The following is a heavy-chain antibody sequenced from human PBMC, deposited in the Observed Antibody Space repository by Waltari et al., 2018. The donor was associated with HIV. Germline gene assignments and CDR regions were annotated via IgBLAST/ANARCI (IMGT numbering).Heavy chain of an antibody. Sequence: EVQLAPSGAEVKKPGESLKISCKASGSNFTNSSVAWVRQMPGNGLEWMGIIFPGNSNPTYSPSFQGQVTISADKSITTAYLHWSSLKASDTAMYYCARQRGTSGPNAPDAFDIWGQGTMVTVSS. CDR1: GSNFTNSS. J-gene: IGHJ3*02. D-gene: IGHD2-15*01. V-gene: IGHV5-51*01. CDR3: ARQRGTSGPNAPDAFDI. CDR2: IFPGNSNP.